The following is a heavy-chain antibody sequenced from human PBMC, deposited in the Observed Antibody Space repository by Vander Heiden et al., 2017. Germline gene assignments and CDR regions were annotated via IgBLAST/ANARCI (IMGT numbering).Heavy chain of an antibody. CDR2: IWYDGSDK. D-gene: IGHD3-22*01. CDR3: ARDALSSGYYAYFDY. V-gene: IGHV3-33*01. J-gene: IGHJ4*02. CDR1: GFTFSSYG. Sequence: QVQLVESGGGVVQPGRSLRLSCAASGFTFSSYGMHWVRQAQGKGLEWVSLIWYDGSDKYYADSVKGRFTISRDNSKNTLYLQMYSLRAEDTAVYYCARDALSSGYYAYFDYWGQGTLVTVSS.